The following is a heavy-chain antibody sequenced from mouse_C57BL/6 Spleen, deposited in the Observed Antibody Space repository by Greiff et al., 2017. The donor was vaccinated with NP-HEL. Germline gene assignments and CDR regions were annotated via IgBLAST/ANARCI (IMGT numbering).Heavy chain of an antibody. J-gene: IGHJ1*03. V-gene: IGHV1-53*01. D-gene: IGHD1-1*01. CDR1: GYTFTSYW. Sequence: QVQLKQSGTELVKPGASVKLSCKASGYTFTSYWMHWVKQRPGQGLEWIGNINPSNGGTNYNEKFKSKATLTVDKSSSTAYMQLSSLTSEDSAVYYCARGYYGSSYNWYFDVWGTGTTVTVSS. CDR2: INPSNGGT. CDR3: ARGYYGSSYNWYFDV.